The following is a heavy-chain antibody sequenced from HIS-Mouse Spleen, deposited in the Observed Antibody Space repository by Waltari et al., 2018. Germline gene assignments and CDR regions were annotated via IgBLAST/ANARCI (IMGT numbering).Heavy chain of an antibody. J-gene: IGHJ3*02. CDR2: INPNSGGT. V-gene: IGHV1-2*02. D-gene: IGHD1-1*01. CDR1: GYTFTGYY. CDR3: ARGTGTDAFDI. Sequence: QVQLVQSGAEVKKSGASVKVSCKASGYTFTGYYMHWVRPAPGQGLEWMGWINPNSGGTNYAQKCEGRVTMTRDTSISTAYMELSRLRSDDTAVYYCARGTGTDAFDIWGQGTMVTVSS.